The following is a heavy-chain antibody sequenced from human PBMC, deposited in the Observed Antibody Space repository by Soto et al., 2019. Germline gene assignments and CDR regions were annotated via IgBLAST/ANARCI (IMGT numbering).Heavy chain of an antibody. V-gene: IGHV3-74*01. CDR3: ARGEIVVVVAATLFDY. CDR1: GFTFSSYW. Sequence: EVQLVESGGGLVQPGGSLRLSCAASGFTFSSYWMHWVRQAPGKGLVWVSRINSDGSSTSYADSVKGRFTISRDNAKNTLYLQMNSLRAEDTAVYYCARGEIVVVVAATLFDYWGQGTLVTVSS. J-gene: IGHJ4*02. CDR2: INSDGSST. D-gene: IGHD2-15*01.